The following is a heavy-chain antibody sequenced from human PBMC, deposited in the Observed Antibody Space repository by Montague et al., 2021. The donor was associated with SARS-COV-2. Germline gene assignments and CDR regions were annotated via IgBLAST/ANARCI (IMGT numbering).Heavy chain of an antibody. V-gene: IGHV3-30*04. CDR3: AGAGVQDNGWYLSYFDH. D-gene: IGHD6-19*01. J-gene: IGHJ4*03. CDR1: GFTFTSFS. CDR2: ISSDGSNK. Sequence: SLRLSCAASGFTFTSFSIYWVRQAPGKGLERVAVISSDGSNKYFPDSVRGRFTISRDRSLNTVFLQMNTLRPEDTAVYYCAGAGVQDNGWYLSYFDHWGQGTLVTVSS.